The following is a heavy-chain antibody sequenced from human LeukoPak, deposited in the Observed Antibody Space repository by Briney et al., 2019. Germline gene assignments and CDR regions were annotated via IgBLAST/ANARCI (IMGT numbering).Heavy chain of an antibody. D-gene: IGHD3-22*01. CDR1: GFTFHNFA. Sequence: GGSLRLSCAASGFTFHNFAMSWVRQAPGKGLEWVSSISSSGEFTFYADSVKGRFTIFRDNSRYTLYLQMNSLRAEDAAMYYCVKDRPNYYESNGDYYKRDGDFWGQGTLVTASA. CDR2: ISSSGEFT. V-gene: IGHV3-23*01. J-gene: IGHJ4*02. CDR3: VKDRPNYYESNGDYYKRDGDF.